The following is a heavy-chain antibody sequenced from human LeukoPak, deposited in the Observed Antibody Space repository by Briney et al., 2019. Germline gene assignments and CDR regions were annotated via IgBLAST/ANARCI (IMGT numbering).Heavy chain of an antibody. CDR1: GFSFSSYN. Sequence: SGGSLRLSCEASGFSFSSYNMDWVRQTPGKGLEWISSITTSSSYAFYADSVKGRFTISRDNARNSLYLQMNSLTAEDTAVYYCARDPYSGAYGDTYYYFMDVWGKGTTVTISS. V-gene: IGHV3-21*01. D-gene: IGHD1-26*01. J-gene: IGHJ6*03. CDR2: ITTSSSYA. CDR3: ARDPYSGAYGDTYYYFMDV.